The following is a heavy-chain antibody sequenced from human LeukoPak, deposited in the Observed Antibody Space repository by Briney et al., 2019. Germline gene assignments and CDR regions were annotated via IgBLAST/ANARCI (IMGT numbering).Heavy chain of an antibody. CDR3: ARVDIDIVAGMDV. V-gene: IGHV3-53*01. Sequence: GGSLRLSRAASGFTVSSNYMSWVRQAPGKGLEWVSLIYSGGSTYYADSVKGRFTISRDNSKNTLYLQMNSLRAEDTAVYYCARVDIDIVAGMDVWGQGTTVTVSS. CDR2: IYSGGST. CDR1: GFTVSSNY. J-gene: IGHJ6*02. D-gene: IGHD2-2*03.